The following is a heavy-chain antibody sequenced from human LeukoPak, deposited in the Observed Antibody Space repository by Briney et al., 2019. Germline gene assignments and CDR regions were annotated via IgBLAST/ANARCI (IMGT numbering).Heavy chain of an antibody. J-gene: IGHJ6*02. Sequence: GASVKVSCKASGYTFTGYYMHWVRQAPGQGLEWMGWINPNSGGTNYAQKFQGRVTMTRDTSISTAYMELSRLRSDDAAVYYCARDLRSGTIFGGMDVWGQGTTVTVSS. CDR1: GYTFTGYY. CDR3: ARDLRSGTIFGGMDV. D-gene: IGHD3-3*01. CDR2: INPNSGGT. V-gene: IGHV1-2*02.